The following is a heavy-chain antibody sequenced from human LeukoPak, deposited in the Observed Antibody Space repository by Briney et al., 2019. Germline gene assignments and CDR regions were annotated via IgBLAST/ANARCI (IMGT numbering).Heavy chain of an antibody. CDR1: GFTFSSYE. Sequence: GGSLRLSCAASGFTFSSYELNWVRQAPGKGLEWVSYISDTGSTIYYADSVEGRFTISRDNAKNSLYLQMNSLRAEDTAVYYCAKDPSYYYDSSGYRGDWFDPWGQGTLVTVSS. J-gene: IGHJ5*02. V-gene: IGHV3-48*03. CDR2: ISDTGSTI. D-gene: IGHD3-22*01. CDR3: AKDPSYYYDSSGYRGDWFDP.